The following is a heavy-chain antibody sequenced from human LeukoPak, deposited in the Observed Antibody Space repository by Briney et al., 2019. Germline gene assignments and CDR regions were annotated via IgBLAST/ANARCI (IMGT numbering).Heavy chain of an antibody. J-gene: IGHJ4*02. D-gene: IGHD3-10*01. CDR2: MNPNSGNT. CDR3: ASVPRTYYYGSGSYYYFAY. V-gene: IGHV1-8*01. CDR1: GYTFTSYD. Sequence: ASVKVSCKASGYTFTSYDINWVRQATGQGLEWMGWMNPNSGNTGYAQKFQGRVTMTRNTSISTAYMELSSLRSEDTAVYYCASVPRTYYYGSGSYYYFAYWGQGTLVTVSS.